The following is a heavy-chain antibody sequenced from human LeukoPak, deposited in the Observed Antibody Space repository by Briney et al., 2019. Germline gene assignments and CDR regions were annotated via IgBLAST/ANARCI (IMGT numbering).Heavy chain of an antibody. J-gene: IGHJ6*02. V-gene: IGHV4-39*07. CDR1: GHSLSGSSYS. CDR3: ARDFGAGSYRYGMDV. D-gene: IGHD3-10*01. Sequence: SETLSLTCTVSGHSLSGSSYSWGWIHQPPGKGLEWIGCIYNIGSTGNTHYNPSLKSRLTISEDTSKNQFSLRLSSVTAADTAVYYCARDFGAGSYRYGMDVWGQGTAVTVSS. CDR2: IYNIGSTGNT.